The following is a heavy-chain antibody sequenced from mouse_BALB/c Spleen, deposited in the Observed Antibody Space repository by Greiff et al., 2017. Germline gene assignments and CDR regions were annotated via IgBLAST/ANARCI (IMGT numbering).Heavy chain of an antibody. CDR2: IYPGNSDT. CDR1: GYTFTSYW. Sequence: VQLQQSGTVLARPGASVKMSCKASGYTFTSYWMHWVKQRPGQGLEWIGAIYPGNSDTSYNQKFKGKAKLTAVTSTSTAYMELSSLTNEDSAVYYCTRSGYDWNWYFDVWGAGTTVTVSS. V-gene: IGHV1-5*01. CDR3: TRSGYDWNWYFDV. J-gene: IGHJ1*01. D-gene: IGHD2-14*01.